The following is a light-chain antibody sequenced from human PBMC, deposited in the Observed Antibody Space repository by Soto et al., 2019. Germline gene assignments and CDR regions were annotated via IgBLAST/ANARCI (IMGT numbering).Light chain of an antibody. V-gene: IGKV3-20*01. J-gene: IGKJ1*01. CDR1: QSVSGSF. CDR2: AAS. CDR3: QQSQKSPPT. Sequence: ELVLTQSPGTLSLSPGERATLSCRASQSVSGSFLAWYQHKPGQAPRLLISAASSRATGIPVRFSGSGSGTDFTLTISRLEPEDFALYYCQQSQKSPPTFGQGTKVDIK.